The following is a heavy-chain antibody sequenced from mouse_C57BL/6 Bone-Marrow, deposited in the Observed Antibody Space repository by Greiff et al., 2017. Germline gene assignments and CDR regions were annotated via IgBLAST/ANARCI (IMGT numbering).Heavy chain of an antibody. CDR2: IYPRDGST. J-gene: IGHJ2*01. V-gene: IGHV1-85*01. Sequence: VQGVESGPELVKPGASVKLSCKASGYTFTSYDINWVKQRPGQGLEWIGWIYPRDGSTKYNEKFKGKATLTVDTSSNTAYMELHSLTSEDSAVYCCARDILRLARDYWGQGTTLTVSS. D-gene: IGHD3-3*01. CDR3: ARDILRLARDY. CDR1: GYTFTSYD.